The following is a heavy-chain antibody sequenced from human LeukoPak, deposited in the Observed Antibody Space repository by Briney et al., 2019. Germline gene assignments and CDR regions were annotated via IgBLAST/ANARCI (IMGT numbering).Heavy chain of an antibody. CDR2: IKSKTDGGTT. J-gene: IGHJ4*02. CDR3: TTIRVRGSIYSSGWYGG. D-gene: IGHD6-19*01. Sequence: PGGSLRLSCAASGFTFSNAWMSWVRQAPGKGLEWVGRIKSKTDGGTTDYAAPVKGRFTISRDDSKNTLYLQMNSLKTEDTAVYYCTTIRVRGSIYSSGWYGGWGQGTLVTVSS. CDR1: GFTFSNAW. V-gene: IGHV3-15*01.